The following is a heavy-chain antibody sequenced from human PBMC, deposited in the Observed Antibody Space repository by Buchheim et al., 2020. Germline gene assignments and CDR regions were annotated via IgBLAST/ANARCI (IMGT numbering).Heavy chain of an antibody. J-gene: IGHJ6*02. V-gene: IGHV3-33*01. D-gene: IGHD6-13*01. CDR3: ARDVYSSSWLYYYYYGMDV. Sequence: QVQLVESGGGVVQPGRSLRLSCAASGFTFSSYGMHWVRQAPGKGLEWVAVIWYDGSNKYYADSVKGRFTISRDNSKNTLYLQMNSLRAEDTAVYYCARDVYSSSWLYYYYYGMDVWGQGTT. CDR1: GFTFSSYG. CDR2: IWYDGSNK.